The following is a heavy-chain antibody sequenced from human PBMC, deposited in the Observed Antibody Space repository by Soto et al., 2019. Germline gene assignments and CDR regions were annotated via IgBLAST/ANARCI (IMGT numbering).Heavy chain of an antibody. V-gene: IGHV3-23*01. CDR1: GFTFSSYA. J-gene: IGHJ5*02. Sequence: EVQLLESGGGLVQPGGSLRLSCAASGFTFSSYAMSWVRQAPGKGLEWVSAISGSGGSTYYADSVKGRFTISRDNSKNTLYLQMNSPRAEDTAVYYCAKEAVLLWFGALLERWFDPWGQGTLVTVSS. D-gene: IGHD3-10*01. CDR2: ISGSGGST. CDR3: AKEAVLLWFGALLERWFDP.